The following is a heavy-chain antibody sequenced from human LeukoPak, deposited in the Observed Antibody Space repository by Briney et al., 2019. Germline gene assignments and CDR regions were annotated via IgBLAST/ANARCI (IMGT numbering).Heavy chain of an antibody. Sequence: GGSLRLSCAASGFTVSSNYMSWVRQAPGKGLEWVSVIYSGGSTYYADSVKGRFTISRHNSKNTLYPQMNSLRAEDTAVYYCARGPYYYYDSSGYRDDWGQGTLVTVSS. CDR1: GFTVSSNY. D-gene: IGHD3-22*01. CDR3: ARGPYYYYDSSGYRDD. CDR2: IYSGGST. J-gene: IGHJ4*02. V-gene: IGHV3-53*04.